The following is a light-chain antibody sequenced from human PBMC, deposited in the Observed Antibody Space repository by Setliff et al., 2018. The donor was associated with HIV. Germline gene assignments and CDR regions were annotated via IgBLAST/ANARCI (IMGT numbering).Light chain of an antibody. V-gene: IGLV2-23*02. CDR3: CSYASSSLSYV. CDR1: SSGVGSYNL. Sequence: QSVLAQPASVSGSPGQSITISCTGTSSGVGSYNLVSWYQQHPGKAPKLMIYEVSKRPSGVSDRFSGSKSGNTASLTISGLQAEDEADYYCCSYASSSLSYVFGAGTKVTVL. CDR2: EVS. J-gene: IGLJ1*01.